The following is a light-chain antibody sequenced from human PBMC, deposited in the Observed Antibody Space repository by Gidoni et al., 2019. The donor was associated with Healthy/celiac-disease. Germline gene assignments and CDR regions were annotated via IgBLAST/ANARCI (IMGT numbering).Light chain of an antibody. Sequence: DIQMTQSPSSLSASVGDRVTITCRASQSISSYLNWYQQKPGKAPQLLIYAASSLQSGVPSRFSGSGSGTDFTLTISSLQPDDFATYYCQQSYSTWTFGQGTKVEIK. CDR1: QSISSY. V-gene: IGKV1-39*01. J-gene: IGKJ1*01. CDR2: AAS. CDR3: QQSYSTWT.